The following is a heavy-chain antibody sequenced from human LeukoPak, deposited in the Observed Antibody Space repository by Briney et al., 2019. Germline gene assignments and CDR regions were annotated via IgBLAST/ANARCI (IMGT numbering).Heavy chain of an antibody. J-gene: IGHJ4*02. V-gene: IGHV4-61*02. Sequence: SQTLSLTCTVSGGSISSGSYYWSWIRQPAGKGLEWIGRIYTSGSTNYNPSLKSRVTISVDTSKNQFSLKLSSVTAADTAVYYCARMSDXSGYFXYWGQGTLVTVSP. D-gene: IGHD3-22*01. CDR2: IYTSGST. CDR3: ARMSDXSGYFXY. CDR1: GGSISSGSYY.